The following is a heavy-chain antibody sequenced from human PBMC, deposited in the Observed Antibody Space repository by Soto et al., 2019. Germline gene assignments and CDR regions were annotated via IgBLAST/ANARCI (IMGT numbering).Heavy chain of an antibody. CDR3: ARAPYCSGGSCYPAPQYYCNGVDV. J-gene: IGHJ6*02. D-gene: IGHD2-15*01. V-gene: IGHV6-1*01. Sequence: PSQTLSLTCAISGDSVSSNSAAWNWIRQSPSRGLEWLGRTYYRSKWYNDYAVSVKSRITINPDTSKNQFSLQLNSVTPEDTAVYYCARAPYCSGGSCYPAPQYYCNGVDVRGQGPTGTGSS. CDR1: GDSVSSNSAA. CDR2: TYYRSKWYN.